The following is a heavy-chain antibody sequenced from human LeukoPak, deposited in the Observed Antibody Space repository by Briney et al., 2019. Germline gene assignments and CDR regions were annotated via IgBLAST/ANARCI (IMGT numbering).Heavy chain of an antibody. D-gene: IGHD3-9*01. CDR1: GFTFSSYW. Sequence: GGSLRLSCAASGFTFSSYWMSWVRQAPGKGLEWVSTINHNGGNTYYADSVKGRFTISRDNSKNTLYLQMNSLRAEDTAVYYCAKLGDILTGYPYYFDCWGQGTLVTVSS. V-gene: IGHV3-23*01. CDR3: AKLGDILTGYPYYFDC. J-gene: IGHJ4*02. CDR2: INHNGGNT.